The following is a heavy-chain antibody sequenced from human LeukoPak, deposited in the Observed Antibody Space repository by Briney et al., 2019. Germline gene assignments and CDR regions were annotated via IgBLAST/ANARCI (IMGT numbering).Heavy chain of an antibody. CDR2: INSDGSST. D-gene: IGHD3-3*01. V-gene: IGHV3-74*01. CDR1: GFTFSSYW. J-gene: IGHJ4*02. Sequence: GGSLRLSCAASGFTFSSYWMHWVRQAPGKGLVWVSRINSDGSSTSYADSVKGRFTISRDNSKNTLYLQMNSLRAEDTAVYYCAKDGSIGHYDFWSGYPEGYFDYWGQGTLVTVSS. CDR3: AKDGSIGHYDFWSGYPEGYFDY.